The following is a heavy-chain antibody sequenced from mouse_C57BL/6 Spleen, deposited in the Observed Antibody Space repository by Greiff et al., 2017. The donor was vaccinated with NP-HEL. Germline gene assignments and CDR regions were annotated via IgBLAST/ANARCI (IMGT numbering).Heavy chain of an antibody. CDR2: IYPGGGYT. CDR1: GYTFTNYW. Sequence: QVQLQQSGAELVRPGTSVKMSCKASGYTFTNYWIGWAKQRPGHGLEWIGDIYPGGGYTNYNEKFKGKATLTADKSSSTAYMQISSLTSEDSAISYCAREDFEEYAMDYWGQGTSVTVSS. V-gene: IGHV1-63*01. CDR3: AREDFEEYAMDY. J-gene: IGHJ4*01.